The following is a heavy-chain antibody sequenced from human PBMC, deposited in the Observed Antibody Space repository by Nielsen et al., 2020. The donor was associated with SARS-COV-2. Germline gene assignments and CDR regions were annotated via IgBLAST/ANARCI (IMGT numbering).Heavy chain of an antibody. D-gene: IGHD3-16*01. CDR1: GYTFTSYG. V-gene: IGHV1-18*01. CDR3: ARGLRAVGYYYYGMDV. J-gene: IGHJ6*02. Sequence: ASVKVSCKASGYTFTSYGISWVRQAPGQGLEWMGWISAYNGNTNYAQKLQGRVTMTTDTYTSTAYMELRSLRSDDTAVYYCARGLRAVGYYYYGMDVWGQGTTVTVSS. CDR2: ISAYNGNT.